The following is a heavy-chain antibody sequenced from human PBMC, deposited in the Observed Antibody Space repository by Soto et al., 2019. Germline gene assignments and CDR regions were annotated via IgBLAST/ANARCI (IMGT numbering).Heavy chain of an antibody. CDR3: AELVGATGPPFDY. D-gene: IGHD1-26*01. CDR2: ISYDGSNK. V-gene: IGHV3-30*03. CDR1: GFTFSSYG. J-gene: IGHJ4*02. Sequence: GGSLRLSCAASGFTFSSYGMHWVRQAPGKGLEWVAVISYDGSNKYYADSVKGRFTISRDNSKNTLYLQMNSLRAEDTAVYYCAELVGATGPPFDYWGQGTLVTVSS.